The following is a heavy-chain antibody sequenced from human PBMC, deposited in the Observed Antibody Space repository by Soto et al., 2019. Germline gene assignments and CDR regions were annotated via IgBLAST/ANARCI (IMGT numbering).Heavy chain of an antibody. CDR1: VFTFDDYA. V-gene: IGHV3-9*01. J-gene: IGHJ4*02. CDR2: ISWNSGSI. Sequence: GWSLRLSCASSVFTFDDYAMHWVRQAPGKGLEWVSGISWNSGSIGYADSVKGRFTISRDNAKNSLYLQMNSLRAEDTALYYCAKDSYYDSSGYIGYWGQGTLVTVSS. CDR3: AKDSYYDSSGYIGY. D-gene: IGHD3-22*01.